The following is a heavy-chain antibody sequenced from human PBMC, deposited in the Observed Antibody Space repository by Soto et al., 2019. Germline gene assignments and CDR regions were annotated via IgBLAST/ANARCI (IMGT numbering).Heavy chain of an antibody. J-gene: IGHJ4*02. CDR1: GFTFSSYA. CDR3: AKDLLSFHRLLSAMVDY. Sequence: GGSLRLSCAASGFTFSSYAMSWVRQAPGKGLEWVSAISGSGGSTYYADSVKGRFTISRDNSKNTLYLQMNSLRAEDTAVYYCAKDLLSFHRLLSAMVDYWGQGTMVTV. D-gene: IGHD5-18*01. V-gene: IGHV3-23*01. CDR2: ISGSGGST.